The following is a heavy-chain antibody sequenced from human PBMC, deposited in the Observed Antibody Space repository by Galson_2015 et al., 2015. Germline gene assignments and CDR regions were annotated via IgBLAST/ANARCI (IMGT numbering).Heavy chain of an antibody. V-gene: IGHV3-48*02. CDR3: ARGGGVITTEDGY. J-gene: IGHJ4*02. Sequence: SLRLSCAASGFTFSSYGMHWVRQAPAKGLEWVSYISSSSSTIYYADSVKGRFTISRDNAKNSLYLQMNSLRDEDTAVYYCARGGGVITTEDGYWGQGTLVTVSS. CDR1: GFTFSSYG. CDR2: ISSSSSTI. D-gene: IGHD3-22*01.